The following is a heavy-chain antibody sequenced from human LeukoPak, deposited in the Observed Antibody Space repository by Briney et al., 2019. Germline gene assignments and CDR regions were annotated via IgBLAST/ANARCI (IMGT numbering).Heavy chain of an antibody. CDR1: GGSISSSSYY. J-gene: IGHJ2*01. Sequence: SETLSLTCTVSGGSISSSSYYWGWIRQPPGKGLEWIGYIYHSGSTYYNPSLKSRVTISVDRSKNQFSLKLSSVTAADTAVYYCARGEGDYGDYEGWYFDLWGRGTLVTVSS. CDR3: ARGEGDYGDYEGWYFDL. V-gene: IGHV4-30-2*01. CDR2: IYHSGST. D-gene: IGHD4-17*01.